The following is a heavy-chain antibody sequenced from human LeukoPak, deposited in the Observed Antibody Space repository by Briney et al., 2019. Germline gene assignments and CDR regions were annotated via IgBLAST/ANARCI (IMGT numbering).Heavy chain of an antibody. Sequence: SQTLSLTCTVSSGSISSGGYYWSWIRQHPGKGREWFGYIYYSGSTYYNPSLKSRVTISVDTSKNQFSLKLSSVTAADTAVYYCARVRGGYCSSTSCYMRAYYFDYWGQGTLVTVSS. V-gene: IGHV4-31*03. J-gene: IGHJ4*02. CDR1: SGSISSGGYY. CDR3: ARVRGGYCSSTSCYMRAYYFDY. D-gene: IGHD2-2*02. CDR2: IYYSGST.